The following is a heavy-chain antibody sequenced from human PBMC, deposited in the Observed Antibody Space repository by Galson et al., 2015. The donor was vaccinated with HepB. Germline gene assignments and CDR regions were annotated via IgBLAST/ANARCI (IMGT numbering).Heavy chain of an antibody. CDR1: GYTFTSYG. V-gene: IGHV1-18*01. CDR3: ARDARTAMAYYYYGMDV. J-gene: IGHJ6*02. CDR2: ISAYNGNT. D-gene: IGHD5-18*01. Sequence: SVKVSCKASGYTFTSYGISWVRQAPGQGLEWMGWISAYNGNTNYAQKLQGRVTMTTDTSTSTAYMELRSLRSDGTAVYYCARDARTAMAYYYYGMDVWGQGTTVTVSS.